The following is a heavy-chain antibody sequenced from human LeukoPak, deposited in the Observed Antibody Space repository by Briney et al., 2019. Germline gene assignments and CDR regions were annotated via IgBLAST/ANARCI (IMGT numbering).Heavy chain of an antibody. Sequence: ASVKVSCKASGYTFTSYGISWVRQAPGQGLEWMGWMNPNSGNTGYAQKFQGRVTMTRNTSISTAYMELSSLRSEDTAVYYCARGLTYDSSGYYPWWGQGTLVTVSS. CDR3: ARGLTYDSSGYYPW. CDR2: MNPNSGNT. D-gene: IGHD3-22*01. V-gene: IGHV1-8*02. CDR1: GYTFTSYG. J-gene: IGHJ4*02.